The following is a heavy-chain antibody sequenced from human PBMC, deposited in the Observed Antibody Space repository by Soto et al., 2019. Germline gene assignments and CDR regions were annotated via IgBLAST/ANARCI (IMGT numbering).Heavy chain of an antibody. CDR3: ARVQMGELPLKAYDF. J-gene: IGHJ3*01. D-gene: IGHD3-16*01. Sequence: EVQLVESGGGLVQPGGSLRLSCAASGFTFSDHYLDWVRQAAGKGLEWVGRIRNKANNYHTEYAAFVKARFTISSDDSRASLYLQMNSLKIEDTAVYYCARVQMGELPLKAYDFWGQGTMVTVSS. CDR1: GFTFSDHY. V-gene: IGHV3-72*01. CDR2: IRNKANNYHT.